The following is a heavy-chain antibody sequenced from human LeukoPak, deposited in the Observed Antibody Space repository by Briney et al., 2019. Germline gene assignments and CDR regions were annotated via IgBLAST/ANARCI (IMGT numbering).Heavy chain of an antibody. CDR3: AASGWYPNWFDP. D-gene: IGHD6-19*01. CDR1: GYTLTELS. Sequence: ASVNVSCKVSGYTLTELSMHWVRQAPGKGLEWMGGFDPEDGETIYAQKFQGRVTMTEDTSTDTAYMELSSLRSEDTAVYYCAASGWYPNWFDPWGQGTLVTVSS. V-gene: IGHV1-24*01. J-gene: IGHJ5*02. CDR2: FDPEDGET.